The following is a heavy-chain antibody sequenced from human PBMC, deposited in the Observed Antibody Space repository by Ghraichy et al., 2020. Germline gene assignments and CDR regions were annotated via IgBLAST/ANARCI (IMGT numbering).Heavy chain of an antibody. CDR3: AKDLAGLRYGMDV. D-gene: IGHD3-16*01. J-gene: IGHJ6*02. V-gene: IGHV3-23*01. CDR1: GFSFSDYA. Sequence: GESLNISCAASGFSFSDYAMNWVRQAPGKGLEWVSSISGSSVTILYADSVKGRLTISRDNSKNMVYLQMSSLRVEDTAVYYCAKDLAGLRYGMDVWGQGTTVTVSS. CDR2: ISGSSVTI.